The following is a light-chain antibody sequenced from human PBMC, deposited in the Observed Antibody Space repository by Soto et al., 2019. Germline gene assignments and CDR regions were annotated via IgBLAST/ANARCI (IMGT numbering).Light chain of an antibody. CDR2: GAS. J-gene: IGKJ5*01. Sequence: EIVLTQSPGTLSLSPGERATLSCRASQSVSSSYLAWYQQKPGQAPRLLIYGASSRATGIPDRFSGSGSGTDFTLTISRLEPEDFAVYYFQQYGSSPGITFGQGTRLEI. CDR1: QSVSSSY. V-gene: IGKV3-20*01. CDR3: QQYGSSPGIT.